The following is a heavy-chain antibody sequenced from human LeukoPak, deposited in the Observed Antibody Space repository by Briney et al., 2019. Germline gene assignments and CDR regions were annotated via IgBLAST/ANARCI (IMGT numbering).Heavy chain of an antibody. V-gene: IGHV3-30-3*01. CDR1: GFTFSSYA. CDR3: ARDYYSSSSDAFDI. Sequence: GGSLRLSCAASGFTFSSYATHWVRQAPGKGLEWVAVISYDGSNKYYADSVKGRFTISRDNPKNTLYLQMNSLRAEDTAVYYCARDYYSSSSDAFDIWGQGTMVTVSS. CDR2: ISYDGSNK. J-gene: IGHJ3*02. D-gene: IGHD6-6*01.